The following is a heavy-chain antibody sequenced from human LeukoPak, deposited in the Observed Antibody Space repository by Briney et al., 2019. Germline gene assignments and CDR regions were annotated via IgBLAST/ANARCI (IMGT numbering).Heavy chain of an antibody. J-gene: IGHJ4*02. D-gene: IGHD6-19*01. V-gene: IGHV1-3*01. CDR3: GRAAGRYSSGWYKGNARDYFDY. CDR2: INAGNGNT. CDR1: GYTFTSYA. Sequence: ASVKVSCKASGYTFTSYAMHWVRQAPGQRLEWMGWINAGNGNTKYSQKFQGRVTITRDTSASTAYMELSSLRSEDTAVYYCGRAAGRYSSGWYKGNARDYFDYWGQGTLVTVSS.